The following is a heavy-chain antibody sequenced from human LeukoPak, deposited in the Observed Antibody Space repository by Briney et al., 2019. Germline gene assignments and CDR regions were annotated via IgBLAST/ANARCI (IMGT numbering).Heavy chain of an antibody. J-gene: IGHJ5*02. CDR3: VRRRYHGILTGYRETYNYFDR. Sequence: KNGESLKISCKGSGYSFTSYWISWVRQMPGKGLEWMGIIYPGDSDTRYSPSFQGQVTISADKSISTAYLQWSSLKASDTAMYYCVRRRYHGILTGYRETYNYFDRWGQGTLVTVSS. CDR2: IYPGDSDT. V-gene: IGHV5-51*01. CDR1: GYSFTSYW. D-gene: IGHD3-9*01.